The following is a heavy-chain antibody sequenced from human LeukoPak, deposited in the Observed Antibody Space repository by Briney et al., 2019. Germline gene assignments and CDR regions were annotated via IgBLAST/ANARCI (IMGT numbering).Heavy chain of an antibody. CDR3: ARQTVAGRTIDY. V-gene: IGHV4-39*07. D-gene: IGHD6-19*01. J-gene: IGHJ4*02. Sequence: SETLSLTCTVSGGSISSSSCYWGWIRQPPGKGLEWIGNIYYSGSTYYNPSLKSRVTISVDTSKNQFSLKLSSVTAADTAVYYCARQTVAGRTIDYWGQGTLVTVSS. CDR1: GGSISSSSCY. CDR2: IYYSGST.